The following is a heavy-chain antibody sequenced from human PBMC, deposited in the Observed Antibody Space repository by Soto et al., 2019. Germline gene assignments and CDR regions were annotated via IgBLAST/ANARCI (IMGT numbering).Heavy chain of an antibody. CDR1: GYRSTKHY. CDR2: MNPGSGDT. J-gene: IGHJ5*02. Sequence: GPPLELSWKACGYRSTKHYVSWVRQDNGQGLEWMGWMNPGSGDTGYAQKFQGRVTMTRDISIATAYMELSSLRSDDTAIYYCARMATFGSLNWFDPWGQGTLV. CDR3: ARMATFGSLNWFDP. D-gene: IGHD3-16*01. V-gene: IGHV1-8*01.